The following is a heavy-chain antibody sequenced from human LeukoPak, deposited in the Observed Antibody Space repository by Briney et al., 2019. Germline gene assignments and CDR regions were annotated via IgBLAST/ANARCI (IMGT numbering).Heavy chain of an antibody. V-gene: IGHV4-59*01. J-gene: IGHJ6*02. Sequence: SETLSLTCTFSGSSISSYYWSWIRQPPGKGLEWIGYIYYSGSTNYNPSLKSRVTISVDTSKNQFSLKLSSVTAADTAVYYCARDQAVAGPSYYYYYGMDVWGQGTTVTVSS. CDR1: GSSISSYY. D-gene: IGHD6-19*01. CDR2: IYYSGST. CDR3: ARDQAVAGPSYYYYYGMDV.